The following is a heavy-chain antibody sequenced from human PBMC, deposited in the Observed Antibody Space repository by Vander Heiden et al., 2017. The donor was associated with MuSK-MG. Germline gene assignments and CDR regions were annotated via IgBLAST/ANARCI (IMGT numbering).Heavy chain of an antibody. D-gene: IGHD1-26*01. J-gene: IGHJ4*02. V-gene: IGHV3-7*01. CDR2: INRDGSQK. Sequence: EVRLVESGGDTVQPGGSLRLSCAASGFTFRNYWMSWIRQAPGKGLEFVANINRDGSQKYYVDSGEGRFTISRDNAKDSLYLQMNSLRAEDTAVFYCASLVVEAPNDWGQGTRGTVSS. CDR1: GFTFRNYW. CDR3: ASLVVEAPND.